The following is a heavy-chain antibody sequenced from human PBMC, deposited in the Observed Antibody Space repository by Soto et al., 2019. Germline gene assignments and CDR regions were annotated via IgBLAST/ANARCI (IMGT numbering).Heavy chain of an antibody. Sequence: KVSCKASGYTFTGYYIRWVCQMPGKGLEWMGIIYPDDSDTKYSPSFQGQVTITADKSISTAYLEWSSLKASDTAMYYCAIPGEGYCSGGSCPIDYCGQGTLVTVSS. D-gene: IGHD2-15*01. V-gene: IGHV5-51*01. CDR2: IYPDDSDT. CDR3: AIPGEGYCSGGSCPIDY. CDR1: GYTFTGYY. J-gene: IGHJ4*02.